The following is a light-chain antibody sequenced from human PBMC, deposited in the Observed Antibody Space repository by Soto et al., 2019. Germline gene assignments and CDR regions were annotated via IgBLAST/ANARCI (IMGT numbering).Light chain of an antibody. V-gene: IGKV3-11*01. CDR1: QSFRGL. Sequence: IVLTQSPASLSVSPGERATLSCRASQSFRGLLAWYQQKPGQAPRLLIYDAYNRATGIPPRFSGSGSGTDFTLTISSLEPEDSAVYYCQQRHMWPITFGQGTRLE. CDR3: QQRHMWPIT. CDR2: DAY. J-gene: IGKJ5*01.